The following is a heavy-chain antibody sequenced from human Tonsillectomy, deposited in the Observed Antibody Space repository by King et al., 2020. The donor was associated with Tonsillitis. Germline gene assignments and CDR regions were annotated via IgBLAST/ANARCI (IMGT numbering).Heavy chain of an antibody. J-gene: IGHJ5*02. Sequence: QLQESGPGLVKPSETLSLTCTVSGGSISSYYWSWIRQPPGKGLEWIGYIYYSGSTNYNPSLKSRVTISVDTSKNQFSLKLSSVTAADTAVYYCARESPRLEYYYDSSGYGHWFDPWGHGTLVTVSS. D-gene: IGHD3-22*01. CDR3: ARESPRLEYYYDSSGYGHWFDP. CDR2: IYYSGST. CDR1: GGSISSYY. V-gene: IGHV4-59*01.